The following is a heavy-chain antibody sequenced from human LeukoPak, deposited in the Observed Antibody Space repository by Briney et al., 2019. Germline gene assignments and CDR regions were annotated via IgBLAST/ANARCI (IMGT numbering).Heavy chain of an antibody. J-gene: IGHJ4*02. D-gene: IGHD1-26*01. CDR1: GFTFSSYG. CDR2: IWYDGSNK. V-gene: IGHV3-33*01. CDR3: ARALSGSYYVGDN. Sequence: GGSLRLSCAAPGFTFSSYGMHWGRQAPGKGLGWVAVIWYDGSNKYYAESVKGRFTISRDNSKNTLYLQMNSLRAEATAVYYCARALSGSYYVGDNWGQGTLVTVSS.